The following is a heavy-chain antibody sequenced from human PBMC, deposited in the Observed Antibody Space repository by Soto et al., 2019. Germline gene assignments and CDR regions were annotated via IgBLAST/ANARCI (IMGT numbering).Heavy chain of an antibody. V-gene: IGHV1-18*01. CDR1: GYTFTSYG. J-gene: IGHJ5*02. CDR2: INAYNGNT. CDR3: ARVLPPFDP. Sequence: ASVKVSCKASGYTFTSYGSSWVRQAPGQGLEWMGWINAYNGNTNYAQKLQGRVTMTTDTSTNTAYMELRSLRSDDAAVYYCARVLPPFDPWGQGTLVTVSS.